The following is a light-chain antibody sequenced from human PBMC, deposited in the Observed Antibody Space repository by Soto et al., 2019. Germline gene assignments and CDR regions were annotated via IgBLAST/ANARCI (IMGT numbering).Light chain of an antibody. CDR1: QSISSW. CDR2: DAS. J-gene: IGKJ2*01. V-gene: IGKV1-5*01. CDR3: QQYNSYPYT. Sequence: DIQMTQSPSTLSASVGDRVTITCRASQSISSWLAWYQQKPGKAPKVLIYDASSLESGVPSRFSGSGSGTEFTLTISSLQPDDFATYYCQQYNSYPYTFGQGTKLEIQ.